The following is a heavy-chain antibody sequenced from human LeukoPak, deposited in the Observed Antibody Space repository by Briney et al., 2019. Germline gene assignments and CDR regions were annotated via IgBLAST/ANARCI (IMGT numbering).Heavy chain of an antibody. CDR1: GGSISSSSYY. CDR2: IYYSEST. J-gene: IGHJ4*02. CDR3: ARGQCGSTSCYLDY. D-gene: IGHD2-2*01. V-gene: IGHV4-39*07. Sequence: SETLSLTCTVSGGSISSSSYYWGWIRQPPGKGLEWIGSIYYSESTNYNPSLKSRVTMSVDTSKNQFSLKLSSVTAADTAVYYCARGQCGSTSCYLDYWGQGTLVTVSS.